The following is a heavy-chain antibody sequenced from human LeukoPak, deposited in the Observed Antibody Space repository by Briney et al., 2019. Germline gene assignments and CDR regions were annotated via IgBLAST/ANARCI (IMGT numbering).Heavy chain of an antibody. J-gene: IGHJ4*02. CDR1: GFTFSSYG. CDR3: ARATYYDFWSGYYTDFDY. CDR2: IWYDGSNK. D-gene: IGHD3-3*01. Sequence: GGSLRLSCAASGFTFSSYGMHWVRQAPGKGLEWVAVIWYDGSNKYYADSVKGRFTISRDNSKNTLYLQMNSLRAEDTAVYYCARATYYDFWSGYYTDFDYWGQGTLVTVSS. V-gene: IGHV3-33*08.